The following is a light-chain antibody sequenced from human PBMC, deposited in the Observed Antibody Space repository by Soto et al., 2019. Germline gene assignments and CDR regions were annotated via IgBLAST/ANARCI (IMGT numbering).Light chain of an antibody. V-gene: IGKV1-5*01. Sequence: DIQMTQSPSTLSASVGDRVTITCRASQSISSWLAWYQQKPGKAPKLLIYDASSLESGVPSRFSGSGSGTEFTLTISRLKPDDFTAYYGQQYNSYSTFGQGTKLEIK. CDR2: DAS. J-gene: IGKJ2*01. CDR1: QSISSW. CDR3: QQYNSYST.